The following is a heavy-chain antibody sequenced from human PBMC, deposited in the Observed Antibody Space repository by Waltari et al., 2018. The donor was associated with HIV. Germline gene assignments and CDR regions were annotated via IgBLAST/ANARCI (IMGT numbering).Heavy chain of an antibody. Sequence: QLQLQESGPGVVKPLETLSLTCTVSGGFCRRSDYYWDGIRQSPGKGLEWIGNIQYGGNTIYNPSLESRVSMSIDTSRGQFSLTLKDVTAADTAVYFCARRGNYRAAEYNYFGPWGQGIQVIVSS. J-gene: IGHJ5*02. V-gene: IGHV4-39*01. CDR3: ARRGNYRAAEYNYFGP. D-gene: IGHD1-7*01. CDR2: IQYGGNT. CDR1: GGFCRRSDYY.